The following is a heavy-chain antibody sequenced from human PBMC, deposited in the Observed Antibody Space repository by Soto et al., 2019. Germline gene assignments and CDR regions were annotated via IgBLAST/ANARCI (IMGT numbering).Heavy chain of an antibody. CDR2: ISSSSSYT. D-gene: IGHD1-26*01. CDR3: ARASGSNIHFDY. V-gene: IGHV3-11*06. CDR1: GFTFSDYY. J-gene: IGHJ4*02. Sequence: GGSLRLSCAASGFTFSDYYMSWIRQAPGKGLEWVSYISSSSSYTNYADSVKGRFTISRDNAKNTLYLQMNSLRAEDTAVYYCARASGSNIHFDYWGQGTLVTVSS.